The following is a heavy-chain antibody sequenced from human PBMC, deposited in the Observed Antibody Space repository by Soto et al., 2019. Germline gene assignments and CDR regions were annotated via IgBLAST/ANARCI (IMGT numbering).Heavy chain of an antibody. D-gene: IGHD3-3*01. CDR1: GFTFSSYW. CDR2: IKQDGSEK. CDR3: ARRQATLRFLEWCDAFDI. J-gene: IGHJ3*02. Sequence: PGGSLRLSCAASGFTFSSYWMSWVRRAPGKGLEWVANIKQDGSEKYYVDSVKGRFTISRDNAKNSLYLQMNSLRAEDTAVYYCARRQATLRFLEWCDAFDIWGQGTMVTVSS. V-gene: IGHV3-7*01.